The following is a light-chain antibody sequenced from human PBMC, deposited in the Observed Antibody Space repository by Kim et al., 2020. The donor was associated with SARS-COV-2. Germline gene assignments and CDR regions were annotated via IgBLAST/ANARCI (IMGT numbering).Light chain of an antibody. CDR3: SSYAGSNTL. CDR2: EVR. J-gene: IGLJ3*02. CDR1: NSHRVAYNY. Sequence: QSVTISFTVSNSHRVAYNYVSWYHQHPGKAPKLMIYEVRQRPSGVPDRFSGSRSGNTASLTVSGLQAEDEADYFCSSYAGSNTLFGGGTKLTVL. V-gene: IGLV2-8*01.